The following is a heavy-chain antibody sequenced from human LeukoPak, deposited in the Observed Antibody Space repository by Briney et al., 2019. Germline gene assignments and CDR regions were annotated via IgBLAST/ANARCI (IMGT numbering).Heavy chain of an antibody. CDR3: AWGVTYYFDY. CDR1: GFTFDDYG. Sequence: GGSLRLSCAASGFTFDDYGMSWVRQAPGKGLEWVSGINWNGGRTGYADSVKGRFTISRDNAKNSLYLQMNSLRAEDTAVYYCAWGVTYYFDYWGQGTLVTVSS. V-gene: IGHV3-20*04. CDR2: INWNGGRT. J-gene: IGHJ4*02. D-gene: IGHD3-16*01.